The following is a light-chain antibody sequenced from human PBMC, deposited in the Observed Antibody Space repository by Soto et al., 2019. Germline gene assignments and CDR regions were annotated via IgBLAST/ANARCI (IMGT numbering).Light chain of an antibody. CDR2: GAS. CDR1: QSVSNNY. V-gene: IGKV3-20*01. CDR3: QQYGSSGT. Sequence: EIVLTQSPGTLSLSPGERATLSCRASQSVSNNYLAWYQHKPGQAPRLLLYGASNRATGIPDRFSGSGSGTDFTLTISRLEPEDFAVYYCQQYGSSGTFGQGTKVEIK. J-gene: IGKJ1*01.